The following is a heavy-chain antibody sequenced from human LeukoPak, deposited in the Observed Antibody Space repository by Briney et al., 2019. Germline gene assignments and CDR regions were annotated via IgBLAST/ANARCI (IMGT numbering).Heavy chain of an antibody. Sequence: PSETLSLTCVVHGWSFSGYHWNWIRQSPGKGLEWIGEINDRGHTNYNPSLESRITISVDTSKKQFSLNLSSVTAADTAVYYCARDPTTVVTTPYYFDFWGQGTLVTVSS. CDR3: ARDPTTVVTTPYYFDF. CDR2: INDRGHT. J-gene: IGHJ4*02. CDR1: GWSFSGYH. V-gene: IGHV4-34*01. D-gene: IGHD4-23*01.